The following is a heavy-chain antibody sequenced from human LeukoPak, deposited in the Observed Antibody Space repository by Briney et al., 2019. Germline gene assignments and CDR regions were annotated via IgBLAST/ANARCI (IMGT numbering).Heavy chain of an antibody. CDR1: GYTFTSYD. D-gene: IGHD3-3*01. CDR2: MNPNSGNT. CDR3: ARAVSGYYHFDY. J-gene: IGHJ4*02. V-gene: IGHV1-8*03. Sequence: APVKVSCKASGYTFTSYDINWVRQATGQGLEWMGWMNPNSGNTGYAQKFQGRVTITRNTSISTAYMELSSLRSEDTAVYYCARAVSGYYHFDYWGQGTLVTVSS.